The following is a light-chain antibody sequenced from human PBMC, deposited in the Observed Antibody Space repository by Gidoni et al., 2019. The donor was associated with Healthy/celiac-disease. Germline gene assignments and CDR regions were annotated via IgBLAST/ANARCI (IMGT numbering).Light chain of an antibody. V-gene: IGKV3-15*01. J-gene: IGKJ1*01. Sequence: EIVMTQSPATLSVSPGERATLSCRASQSVSSNLAWYQQKPGQAPRLLIYGASTRATGIPARFSGSGSGIEFTLTISSLQSEDFAVYYCQQYNNWPRTFXQXTKVEIK. CDR1: QSVSSN. CDR3: QQYNNWPRT. CDR2: GAS.